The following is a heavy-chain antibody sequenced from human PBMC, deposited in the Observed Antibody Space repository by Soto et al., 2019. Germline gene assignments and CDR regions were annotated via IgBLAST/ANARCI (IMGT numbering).Heavy chain of an antibody. CDR3: ARSSVGNYVPPYYYGMDV. Sequence: GESLKISCKGSGYSFTSYWIGWVRQMPGKGLEWMGIIYPGDSDTRYSPSFQGQVTISADKSISTAYLQWSSLKASDTAMYYCARSSVGNYVPPYYYGMDVWGQGTTVTVSS. CDR1: GYSFTSYW. V-gene: IGHV5-51*01. J-gene: IGHJ6*02. D-gene: IGHD4-4*01. CDR2: IYPGDSDT.